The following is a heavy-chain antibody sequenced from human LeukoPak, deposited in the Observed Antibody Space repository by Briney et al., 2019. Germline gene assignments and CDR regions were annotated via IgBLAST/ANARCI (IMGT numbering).Heavy chain of an antibody. V-gene: IGHV3-21*01. CDR2: ISSSSSYI. Sequence: AGGSLRLSCAASGFTFSSYSMNWVRQAPGKGLEWVSSISSSSSYIYYADSVKVRFTISRDNAKNSLYLQMNSLRAEDTAVYYCARDWTAARPSYGFDYWGQGTLVTVSS. CDR1: GFTFSSYS. CDR3: ARDWTAARPSYGFDY. D-gene: IGHD6-6*01. J-gene: IGHJ4*02.